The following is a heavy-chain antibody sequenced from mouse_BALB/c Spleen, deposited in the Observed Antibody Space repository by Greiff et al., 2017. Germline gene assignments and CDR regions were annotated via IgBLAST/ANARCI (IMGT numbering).Heavy chain of an antibody. D-gene: IGHD2-2*01. J-gene: IGHJ2*01. CDR1: GFSLTSYG. CDR3: ARDGYDVYYFDY. V-gene: IGHV2-9*02. Sequence: VKLLESGPGLVAPSQSLSITCTVSGFSLTSYGVHWVRQPPGKGLEWLGVIWAGGSTNYNSALMSRLSISKDNSKSQVFLKMNSLQTDDTAMYYCARDGYDVYYFDYWGQGTTLTVSS. CDR2: IWAGGST.